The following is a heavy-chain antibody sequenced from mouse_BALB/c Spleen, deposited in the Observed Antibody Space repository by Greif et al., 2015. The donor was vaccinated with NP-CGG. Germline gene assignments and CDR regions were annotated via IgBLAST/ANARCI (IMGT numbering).Heavy chain of an antibody. J-gene: IGHJ1*01. CDR1: GFTFTDYY. V-gene: IGHV7-3*02. CDR3: ARDRDWYFDV. CDR2: IRNKANGYTT. Sequence: EVQLVESGGGLVQPGGSLRLSCATSGFTFTDYYMSWVRQPPGKALEWLGFIRNKANGYTTEYSASVKGRFTISRDNSQSILYLQMNTLRAEDSATYYCARDRDWYFDVWGAGTTVTVSS.